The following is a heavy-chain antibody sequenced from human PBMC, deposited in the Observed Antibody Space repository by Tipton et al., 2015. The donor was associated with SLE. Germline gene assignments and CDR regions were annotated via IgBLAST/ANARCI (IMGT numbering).Heavy chain of an antibody. CDR3: ATSDFYGSGQGLDV. D-gene: IGHD2/OR15-2a*01. V-gene: IGHV4-39*07. CDR1: GVSISSSSYY. CDR2: ISYSGST. J-gene: IGHJ6*02. Sequence: TLSLTCTVSGVSISSSSYYWGWIRQPPGKGLEWIGSISYSGSTYYTPSLMNRVIISEDTSTNQFSLILSSVTAADTAVYYCATSDFYGSGQGLDVWAKGPLSPSP.